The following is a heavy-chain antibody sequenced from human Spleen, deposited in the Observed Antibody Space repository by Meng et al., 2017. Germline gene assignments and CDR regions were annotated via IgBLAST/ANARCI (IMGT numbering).Heavy chain of an antibody. J-gene: IGHJ4*02. CDR2: INHSGST. CDR3: ARGCSGYRVFLCY. Sequence: QVQLQQWGEGLLKPSETLSLTCAVYGGSFSGYYWSWIRQPPGKGLEWIGEINHSGSTNYNPSLKSRVTISVDTSKNQFSLMLSSVTAADTAVYYCARGCSGYRVFLCYWGQGTLVTVSS. D-gene: IGHD3-22*01. CDR1: GGSFSGYY. V-gene: IGHV4-34*01.